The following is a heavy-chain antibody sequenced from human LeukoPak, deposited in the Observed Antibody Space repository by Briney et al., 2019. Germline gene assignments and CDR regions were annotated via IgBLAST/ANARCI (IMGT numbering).Heavy chain of an antibody. J-gene: IGHJ4*02. CDR3: ARKLFGSGSCPDY. CDR1: GFTFSSYA. D-gene: IGHD3-10*01. Sequence: PGRSLRLSCTAPGFTFSSYAIHWIRQAPGKGLEWVALVWHDGSNRYYADSVKGRFTISRDNSKNTVYLQMNSLRAEDTAVYYCARKLFGSGSCPDYWGQGTLVTVSS. CDR2: VWHDGSNR. V-gene: IGHV3-33*01.